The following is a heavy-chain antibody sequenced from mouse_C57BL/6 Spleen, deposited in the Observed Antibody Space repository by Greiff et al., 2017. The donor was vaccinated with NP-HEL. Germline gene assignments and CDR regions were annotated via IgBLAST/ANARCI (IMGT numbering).Heavy chain of an antibody. V-gene: IGHV3-2*02. D-gene: IGHD1-2*01. CDR3: ARTARIKY. CDR1: GYSITSGYG. J-gene: IGHJ2*01. CDR2: ISYSGST. Sequence: VQLKESGPGLVKPSQSLSLTCTVTGYSITSGYGWNWIRQFPGNKLEWMGYISYSGSTNYNPSLKSRISITRDTSKNQFFLHLNSVTTEDTATYYCARTARIKYWGQGTTLTGSS.